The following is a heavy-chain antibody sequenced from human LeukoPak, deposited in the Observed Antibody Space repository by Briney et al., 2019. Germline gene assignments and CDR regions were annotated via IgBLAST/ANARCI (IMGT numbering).Heavy chain of an antibody. CDR3: ARHHHSIMVRGVKGAFDI. Sequence: SETLSLTCTVSGGSISSGGYYWSWIRQPPGKGLEWIGYIYHSGSTYYNPSLKSRVTISVDTSKNQFSLKLSSVTAADTAVYYCARHHHSIMVRGVKGAFDIWGQGTMVTVSS. CDR2: IYHSGST. D-gene: IGHD3-10*01. V-gene: IGHV4-30-2*01. CDR1: GGSISSGGYY. J-gene: IGHJ3*02.